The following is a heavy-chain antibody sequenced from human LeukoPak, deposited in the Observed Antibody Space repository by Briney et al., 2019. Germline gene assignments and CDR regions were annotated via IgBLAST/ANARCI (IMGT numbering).Heavy chain of an antibody. Sequence: ASVKVSCKASGYTFTGYYMHWVRQAPEQGLEWMGWINPNSGGTNYAQKFQGRVTMTRDTSISTAYMELSRLRSDDTAVYYCARDLVATIVDYYYYMDVWGKGTTVTVSS. CDR2: INPNSGGT. D-gene: IGHD5-12*01. J-gene: IGHJ6*03. V-gene: IGHV1-2*02. CDR3: ARDLVATIVDYYYYMDV. CDR1: GYTFTGYY.